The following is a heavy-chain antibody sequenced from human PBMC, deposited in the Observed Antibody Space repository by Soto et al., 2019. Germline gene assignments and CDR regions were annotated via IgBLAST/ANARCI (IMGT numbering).Heavy chain of an antibody. V-gene: IGHV3-30*03. CDR3: AGSGVAVAGTDAFDI. J-gene: IGHJ3*02. CDR2: ISYDGSNK. Sequence: QVQLVESGGGVVQPGRSLRLSCAASGFTFSSYGMHWVRQAPGKGLEWVAVISYDGSNKYYADSVKGRFTISRDNSKNTLYLQMNSLRAEDTAVYYCAGSGVAVAGTDAFDIWGQGTMVTVSS. CDR1: GFTFSSYG. D-gene: IGHD6-19*01.